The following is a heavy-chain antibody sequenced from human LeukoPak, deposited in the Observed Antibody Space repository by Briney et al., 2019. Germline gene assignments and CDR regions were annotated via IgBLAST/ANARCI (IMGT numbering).Heavy chain of an antibody. CDR2: IYSAGST. J-gene: IGHJ3*02. CDR3: AREGLGYDAFDI. D-gene: IGHD3/OR15-3a*01. V-gene: IGHV3-53*01. Sequence: HTGGSLRLSCAVSGFTVSSNYMSWVRQAPGKGLEWVSVIYSAGSTYYADSVKGRFTISRDNSKNTVYLQMNSLRAEDTAVYYCAREGLGYDAFDIWGQGTMVTVSS. CDR1: GFTVSSNY.